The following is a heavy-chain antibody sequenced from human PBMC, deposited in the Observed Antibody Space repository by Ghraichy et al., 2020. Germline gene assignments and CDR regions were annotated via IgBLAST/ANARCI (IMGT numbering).Heavy chain of an antibody. D-gene: IGHD3-10*01. Sequence: ASVKVSCKVSGYTLTELSMHWVRQAPGKGLEWMGGFDPEDGETIYAQKFQGRVTMTEDTSTDTAYMELSSLRSEDTAVYYCATDPWNYGSGSSSFPWGQGTLVTVSS. J-gene: IGHJ5*02. V-gene: IGHV1-24*01. CDR1: GYTLTELS. CDR3: ATDPWNYGSGSSSFP. CDR2: FDPEDGET.